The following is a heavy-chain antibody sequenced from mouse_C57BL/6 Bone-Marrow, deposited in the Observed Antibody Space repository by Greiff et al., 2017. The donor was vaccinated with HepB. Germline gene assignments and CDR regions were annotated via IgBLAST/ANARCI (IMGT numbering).Heavy chain of an antibody. CDR3: VKAVPLKDYGSSYVFAY. CDR1: GFTFTDYY. D-gene: IGHD1-1*01. V-gene: IGHV7-4*01. J-gene: IGHJ3*01. Sequence: EVQLVESGGGLVQPGASLRLSCAASGFTFTDYYMSWVRQPPGKAPEWLALIRNKANGYTTEYTASVKGRFTISRDNSQNILYLQMNTLRAEDSATYYCVKAVPLKDYGSSYVFAYWGQGTLVTVSA. CDR2: IRNKANGYTT.